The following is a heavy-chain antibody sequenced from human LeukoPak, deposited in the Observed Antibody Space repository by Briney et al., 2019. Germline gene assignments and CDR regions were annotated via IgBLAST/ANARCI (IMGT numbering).Heavy chain of an antibody. CDR2: IYTSGST. CDR1: GGLISSYY. J-gene: IGHJ3*02. CDR3: ARDTDYYDSSGTRGYAFDI. V-gene: IGHV4-4*07. Sequence: PSETLSLICTVSGGLISSYYWSWIRQSAGKGVEWIGRIYTSGSTNYNPSLQSRVTMSVDTSKNQFSLKLSSVTAADTAVYYCARDTDYYDSSGTRGYAFDIWGQGTMVTVSS. D-gene: IGHD3-22*01.